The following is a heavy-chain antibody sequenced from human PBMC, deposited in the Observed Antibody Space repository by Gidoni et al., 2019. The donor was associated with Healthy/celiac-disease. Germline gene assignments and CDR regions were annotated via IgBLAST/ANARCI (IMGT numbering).Heavy chain of an antibody. CDR1: GFTFSDYY. D-gene: IGHD5-18*01. Sequence: GFTFSDYYMSWIRQAPGKGLEWVSYISSSGSTIYYADSVKGRFTISRDNAKNSLYLQMNSLRSEDTAVYYCARGGDVDTAMVSGYWGQGTLVTVSS. J-gene: IGHJ4*02. CDR3: ARGGDVDTAMVSGY. CDR2: ISSSGSTI. V-gene: IGHV3-11*01.